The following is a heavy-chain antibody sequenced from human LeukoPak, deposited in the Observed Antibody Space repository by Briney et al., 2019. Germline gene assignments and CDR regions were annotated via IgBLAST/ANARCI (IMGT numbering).Heavy chain of an antibody. V-gene: IGHV3-21*01. CDR3: ARDYYDSSGSSWFDP. CDR2: ISSGSSFM. D-gene: IGHD3-22*01. CDR1: GFTFSSCG. J-gene: IGHJ5*02. Sequence: PGGSLRLSCAASGFTFSSCGMHWVRQAPGKGLEWVSSISSGSSFMYYADSVKGRFTISRDNAKNSLYLQMNSLRAKDTALYYCARDYYDSSGSSWFDPWGQGTLVTVSS.